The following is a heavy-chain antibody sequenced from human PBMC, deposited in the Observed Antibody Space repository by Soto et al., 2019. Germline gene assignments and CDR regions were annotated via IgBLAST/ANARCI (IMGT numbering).Heavy chain of an antibody. CDR3: ARNYCSGGSCYYYYMDV. CDR1: GYSFTSYW. V-gene: IGHV5-51*01. J-gene: IGHJ6*03. D-gene: IGHD2-15*01. CDR2: IYPGDSDT. Sequence: PGESLKISCKGSGYSFTSYWIGWVRQMPGKGLEWMGIIYPGDSDTRYSPSFQGQVTMSADKSISTAYLQWTSLKASDTAMYYCARNYCSGGSCYYYYMDVWGKGTTVTVSS.